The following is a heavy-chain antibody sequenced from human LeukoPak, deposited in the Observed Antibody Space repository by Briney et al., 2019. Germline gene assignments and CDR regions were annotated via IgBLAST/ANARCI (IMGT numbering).Heavy chain of an antibody. J-gene: IGHJ4*01. V-gene: IGHV4-59*08. CDR1: GGSISSYY. CDR2: LYDGGST. Sequence: SETLSLTCAVSGGSISSYYWSWVRQPPGKGLEWIGYLYDGGSTHYNPSLKSRVIISVDTSKNQFSLNLNSVTAADTAVYFCARHSWVNGYFDFWGQGTLVTVSS. CDR3: ARHSWVNGYFDF. D-gene: IGHD4-17*01.